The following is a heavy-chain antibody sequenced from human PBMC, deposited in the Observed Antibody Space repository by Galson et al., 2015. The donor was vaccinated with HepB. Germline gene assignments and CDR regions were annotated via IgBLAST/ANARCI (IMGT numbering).Heavy chain of an antibody. CDR1: GFTFSDYY. D-gene: IGHD3-16*02. V-gene: IGHV3-11*01. J-gene: IGHJ4*02. CDR2: ISSSGSTI. Sequence: SLRLSCAASGFTFSDYYMSWIRQAPGKGLEWVSYISSSGSTIYYADSVKGRFTISRDNAKSSLYLQMNSLRAEDTAVYYCARDIAAQEDFVYWGQGTLVTVSS. CDR3: ARDIAAQEDFVY.